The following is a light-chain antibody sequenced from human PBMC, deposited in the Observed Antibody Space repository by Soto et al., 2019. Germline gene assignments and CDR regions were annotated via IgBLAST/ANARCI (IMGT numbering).Light chain of an antibody. CDR3: QKYNRAPNT. CDR2: AAS. J-gene: IGKJ2*01. V-gene: IGKV1-27*01. Sequence: DIQMTQSPSSLSASVGDRVTITCRASQDISNYLAWYQQKPGEVPKLLIYAASTLQKGVQSRFSCGRSGTLFTLTISSLQHADVASYYCQKYNRAPNTFGRGSRLEIK. CDR1: QDISNY.